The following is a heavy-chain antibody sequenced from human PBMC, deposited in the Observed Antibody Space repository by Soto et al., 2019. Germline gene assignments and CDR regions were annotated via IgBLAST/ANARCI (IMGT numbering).Heavy chain of an antibody. Sequence: GGSLRLSCAASGFTFSTSWMDWVRQTPGKGLEWVANINQDGSEKNYVDSVKGRFTISRDNAKNSLFLQMSSLTAEDSGIYSCTRYIDFWGQGTLVTVSS. CDR1: GFTFSTSW. CDR2: INQDGSEK. V-gene: IGHV3-7*01. CDR3: TRYIDF. J-gene: IGHJ4*02.